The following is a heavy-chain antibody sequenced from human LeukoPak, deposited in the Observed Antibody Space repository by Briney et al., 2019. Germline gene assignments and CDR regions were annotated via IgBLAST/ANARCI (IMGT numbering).Heavy chain of an antibody. D-gene: IGHD6-13*01. CDR2: ISYDGSNK. CDR1: GFTFSSYG. V-gene: IGHV3-30*18. J-gene: IGHJ4*02. CDR3: AKDLRSRIAAAGAPDY. Sequence: GGSLRLSCAASGFTFSSYGMHWVRQAPGKGLEWVAVISYDGSNKYYADSVKGRFTISRDNSKNTLYLQMNSLRAEDTAVYYCAKDLRSRIAAAGAPDYWGQGTLVTVSS.